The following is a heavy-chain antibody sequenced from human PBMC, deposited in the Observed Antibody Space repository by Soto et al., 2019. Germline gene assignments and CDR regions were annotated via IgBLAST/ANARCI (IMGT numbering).Heavy chain of an antibody. D-gene: IGHD6-13*01. J-gene: IGHJ5*02. CDR1: GGSISSGGYY. CDR2: IYSSGST. CDR3: ARRIAAAGTQNWFDP. V-gene: IGHV4-31*03. Sequence: QVQLQESGPGLVKPSQTLSLTCTVSGGSISSGGYYWSWIRQHPGKGLEWIGYIYSSGSTYYNPSLKSRVTISVDTSKNQFSLKLSSVTAADTAVYYCARRIAAAGTQNWFDPWGQGTLVTVSS.